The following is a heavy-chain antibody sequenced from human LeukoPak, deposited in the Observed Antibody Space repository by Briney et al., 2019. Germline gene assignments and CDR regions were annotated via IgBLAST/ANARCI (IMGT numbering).Heavy chain of an antibody. D-gene: IGHD1-1*01. CDR3: ERDPRNDGTGIIDY. J-gene: IGHJ4*02. CDR1: GFTFSDYY. Sequence: GGSLRLSCEASGFTFSDYYLSWIRQAPGKGLEWISYISGSSSHTNYADSVKGRFTLSRDNAKNSLYLQMNSLRAEDTAVYYCERDPRNDGTGIIDYWGEGPLVTLSS. CDR2: ISGSSSHT. V-gene: IGHV3-11*06.